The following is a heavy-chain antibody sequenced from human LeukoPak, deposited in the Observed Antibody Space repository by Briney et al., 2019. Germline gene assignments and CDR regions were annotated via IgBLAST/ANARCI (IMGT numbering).Heavy chain of an antibody. CDR2: INHSGST. V-gene: IGHV4-34*01. D-gene: IGHD7-27*01. Sequence: SETLSLTCVVYGGSFSGYYWSWIRQPPGKGLEWIGEINHSGSTNYNPSLKSRVTISVDTSKNQFSLKLSSVTAADTAVYYCARVGTDYWGQGTLVTVSS. CDR3: ARVGTDY. J-gene: IGHJ4*02. CDR1: GGSFSGYY.